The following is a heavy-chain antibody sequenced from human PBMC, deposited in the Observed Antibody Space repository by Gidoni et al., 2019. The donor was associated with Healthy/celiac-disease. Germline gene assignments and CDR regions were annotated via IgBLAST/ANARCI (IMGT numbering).Heavy chain of an antibody. J-gene: IGHJ4*02. CDR3: ARVLREYYFDY. CDR2: ISYDGSNK. CDR1: GFTFSSYA. Sequence: SLRLSCAASGFTFSSYAMHWVRQAPGKGLEWVAVISYDGSNKYYADSVKGRFTISRDNSKNTLYLQMNSLRAEDTAVYYCARVLREYYFDYWGQGTLVTVSS. V-gene: IGHV3-30-3*01. D-gene: IGHD3-16*01.